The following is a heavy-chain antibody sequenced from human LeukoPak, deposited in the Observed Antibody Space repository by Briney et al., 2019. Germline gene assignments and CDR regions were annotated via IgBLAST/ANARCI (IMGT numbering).Heavy chain of an antibody. V-gene: IGHV3-30*18. Sequence: PGGSLRLSCAASGFTFNSYGMHWVRQAPGKGLEWVAVITYEGGSKYYADSVKGRFTISRDNSKNTLFLQMNSLRAEDTALYYCAKVDDDGFHAFDIWGQGTMVTVSS. J-gene: IGHJ3*02. CDR1: GFTFNSYG. CDR3: AKVDDDGFHAFDI. D-gene: IGHD1-1*01. CDR2: ITYEGGSK.